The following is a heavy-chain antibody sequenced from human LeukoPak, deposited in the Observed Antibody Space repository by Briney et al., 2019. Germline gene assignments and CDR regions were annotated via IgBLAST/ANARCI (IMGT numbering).Heavy chain of an antibody. V-gene: IGHV3-23*01. Sequence: GGSLRLSSAASGFTFTNYAMNWVRQAPGKGLEWVSTLSGSGGTTYYADSVKGRFTISRDNSKNTLYLQMNSLRAEDTAVYYCARASRQEVGYPWYWGPGTLATVSS. J-gene: IGHJ4*02. D-gene: IGHD2-15*01. CDR1: GFTFTNYA. CDR3: ARASRQEVGYPWY. CDR2: LSGSGGTT.